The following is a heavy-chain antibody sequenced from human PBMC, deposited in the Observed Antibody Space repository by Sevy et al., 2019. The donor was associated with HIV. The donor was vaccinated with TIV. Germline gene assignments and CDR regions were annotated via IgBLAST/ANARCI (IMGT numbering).Heavy chain of an antibody. CDR1: GDSISSSY. J-gene: IGHJ6*02. CDR2: IYYSGIT. CDR3: ARGSQYYYYAMDV. Sequence: SETLSLTCTVSGDSISSSYWSWIRQPPGKGLEWIGYIYYSGITTYNPSLKSRVTISRDMSKNQFSLKLSSVTAADTAVYYCARGSQYYYYAMDVWGQGTTVTVSS. V-gene: IGHV4-59*01.